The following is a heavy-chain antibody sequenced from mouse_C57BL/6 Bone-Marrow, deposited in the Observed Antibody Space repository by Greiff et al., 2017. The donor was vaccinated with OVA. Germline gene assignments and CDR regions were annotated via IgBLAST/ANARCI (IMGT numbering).Heavy chain of an antibody. CDR2: IYPRSGNT. CDR3: ARLYQQLFAY. Sequence: QVQLQQSGAELARPGASVKLSCKASGYTFTSYGISWVKQRTGQGLEWIGEIYPRSGNTYYNEKFKGKATLTADKSSSTAYMELRSLTSEDSAVYFCARLYQQLFAYWGQGTLVTVSA. CDR1: GYTFTSYG. V-gene: IGHV1-81*01. J-gene: IGHJ3*01. D-gene: IGHD2-12*01.